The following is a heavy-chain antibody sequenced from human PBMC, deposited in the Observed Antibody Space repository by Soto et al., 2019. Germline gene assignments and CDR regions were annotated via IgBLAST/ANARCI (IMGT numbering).Heavy chain of an antibody. Sequence: LSLTCTVSGGSISSYYWSWIRQPPGKGLEWIGYMYYGGRTNYNPSLKSRVTISVDTSKMQVSLKLSSVTAADTAVDFCARGTPSPLIVRSSRGPWFDPWGQGTLVTVSS. CDR3: ARGTPSPLIVRSSRGPWFDP. D-gene: IGHD2-15*01. CDR2: MYYGGRT. CDR1: GGSISSYY. V-gene: IGHV4-59*08. J-gene: IGHJ5*02.